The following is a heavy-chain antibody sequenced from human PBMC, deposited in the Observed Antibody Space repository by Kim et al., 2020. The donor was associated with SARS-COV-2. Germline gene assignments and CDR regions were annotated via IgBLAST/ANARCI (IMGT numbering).Heavy chain of an antibody. CDR1: GFTFSSYS. V-gene: IGHV3-48*02. D-gene: IGHD2-15*01. J-gene: IGHJ6*02. CDR2: ISSSSTR. Sequence: GGSLRLSCAASGFTFSSYSMNWVRQAPGKGLEWVSFISSSSTRYYADSVKGRFTISRDNAKNSLYLQMNSLRDEDTAVYYCARDPYCSGGSCHYYYGMDVWGQGTTVTVSS. CDR3: ARDPYCSGGSCHYYYGMDV.